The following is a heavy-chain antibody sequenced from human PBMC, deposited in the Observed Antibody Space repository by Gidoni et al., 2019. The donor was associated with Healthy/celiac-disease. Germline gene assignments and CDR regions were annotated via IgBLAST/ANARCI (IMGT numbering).Heavy chain of an antibody. Sequence: QVQLVESGGGVVQPGRSLRLSCAASGFTCSSYCMHWVRQAPGKGLEWVAVISYDGSNKYYADSVKGRFTISRDNSKNTLYLQMNSLRAEDTAVYYCAKVGIAVAAFFDYWGQGTLVTVSS. J-gene: IGHJ4*02. V-gene: IGHV3-30*18. CDR2: ISYDGSNK. CDR1: GFTCSSYC. D-gene: IGHD6-19*01. CDR3: AKVGIAVAAFFDY.